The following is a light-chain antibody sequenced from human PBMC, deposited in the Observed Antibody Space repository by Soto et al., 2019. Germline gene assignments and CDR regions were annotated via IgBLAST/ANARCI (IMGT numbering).Light chain of an antibody. CDR1: SSNIGAGYD. V-gene: IGLV1-40*01. CDR2: ADN. Sequence: QSVLTQPPSVSGAPGQRVAISCTGSSSNIGAGYDVQWYQQLPGTAPKPLIYADNLRPSGVPDRFSGSKSGSSASLAITGLQAEDEADYYCQSFDSSLSGSVFGGGTKLTVL. CDR3: QSFDSSLSGSV. J-gene: IGLJ2*01.